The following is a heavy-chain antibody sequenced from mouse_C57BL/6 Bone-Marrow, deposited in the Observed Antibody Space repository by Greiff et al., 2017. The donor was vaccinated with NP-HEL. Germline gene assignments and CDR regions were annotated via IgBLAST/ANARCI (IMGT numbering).Heavy chain of an antibody. CDR2: IYPRDGST. V-gene: IGHV1-78*01. CDR3: ARSPNGNYVGWYFDV. Sequence: QVQLQQSDAELVKPGASVKISCKVSGYTFTDHTIHWMKQRPEQGLEWIGYIYPRDGSTKYNEKFKGKATLTADKSSSTAYMQLNSLTSEDSAVXFCARSPNGNYVGWYFDVWGTGTTVTVSS. CDR1: GYTFTDHT. D-gene: IGHD2-1*01. J-gene: IGHJ1*03.